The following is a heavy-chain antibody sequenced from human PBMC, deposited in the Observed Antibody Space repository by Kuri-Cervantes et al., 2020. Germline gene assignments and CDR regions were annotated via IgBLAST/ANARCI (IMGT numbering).Heavy chain of an antibody. CDR1: GGSISSSNW. D-gene: IGHD6-13*01. CDR2: IYHSGST. V-gene: IGHV4-4*02. J-gene: IGHJ4*02. Sequence: SETLSLTCAVSGGSISSSNWWSWVRQPPGKGLEWIGEIYHSGSTNYNPSLKSRVTISVDRSKNQFSLKLSSVTAADTAVYYCARARIAAAGTWDYWGQGTLVTVSS. CDR3: ARARIAAAGTWDY.